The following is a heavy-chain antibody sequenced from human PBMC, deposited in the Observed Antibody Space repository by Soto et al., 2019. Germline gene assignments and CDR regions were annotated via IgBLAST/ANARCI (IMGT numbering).Heavy chain of an antibody. CDR3: ARRVTGGGERFDP. Sequence: QVQLQESGPGLVEPLQTLSLTCSVSGASISSGDYYWTWIRQPPGKGLEWIGYIYSSGSTNYNPSLRSRVTMSKDTSKNQFSLNLSSVTVADTAVYYCARRVTGGGERFDPWGQGTLVTVSS. J-gene: IGHJ5*02. CDR1: GASISSGDYY. V-gene: IGHV4-30-4*01. D-gene: IGHD7-27*01. CDR2: IYSSGST.